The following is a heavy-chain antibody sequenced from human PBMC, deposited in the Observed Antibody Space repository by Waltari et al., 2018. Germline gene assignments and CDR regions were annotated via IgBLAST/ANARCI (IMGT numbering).Heavy chain of an antibody. J-gene: IGHJ4*02. CDR2: IYYSGST. V-gene: IGHV4-39*01. CDR1: GGSISSSSYY. CDR3: ARLKVGGSTCFDY. Sequence: QLQLQESGPGLVKPSETLSLTCTVSGGSISSSSYYWGWIRQPPGTGLEWIGSIYYSGSTDYNPSLKSRVTISVDTSKNQFSLKRSSGTAADTAVYYCARLKVGGSTCFDYWGQGTLVTVSS. D-gene: IGHD2-15*01.